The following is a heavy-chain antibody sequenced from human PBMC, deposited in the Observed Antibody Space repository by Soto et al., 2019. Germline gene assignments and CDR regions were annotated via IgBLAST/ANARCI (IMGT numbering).Heavy chain of an antibody. CDR1: GYTLSSYT. CDR3: ARDKVLMERPDAFDI. V-gene: IGHV1-3*01. CDR2: INAANGDT. D-gene: IGHD1-1*01. Sequence: ASVKVSCKASGYTLSSYTLHWVRQAPGQGLECMGWINAANGDTKYSQKFQGRVTTTRDTSANTAYMELSSLRSEDTAVYYCARDKVLMERPDAFDIWGQGTMVTVS. J-gene: IGHJ3*02.